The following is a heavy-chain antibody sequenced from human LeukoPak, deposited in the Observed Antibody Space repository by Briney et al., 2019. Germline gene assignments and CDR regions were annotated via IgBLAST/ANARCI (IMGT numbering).Heavy chain of an antibody. D-gene: IGHD3-10*01. CDR1: EFSVGSNY. Sequence: QTGGSLRLSCAASEFSVGSNYMTWVRQAPGKGLEWVSLIYSGGSTYYADSVKGRFTISRDNSKNTLYLEVISLTAEDTAVYYCAKDDAWLRFGEWSQGTLVTVSS. V-gene: IGHV3-66*01. J-gene: IGHJ4*02. CDR2: IYSGGST. CDR3: AKDDAWLRFGE.